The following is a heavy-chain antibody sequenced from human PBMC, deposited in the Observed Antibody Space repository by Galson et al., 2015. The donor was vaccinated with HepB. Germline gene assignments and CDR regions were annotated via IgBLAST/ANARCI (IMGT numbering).Heavy chain of an antibody. V-gene: IGHV3-23*01. CDR2: ISGSAVGT. CDR3: ASDLGYSYGYSCFDN. D-gene: IGHD5-18*01. CDR1: GFTFSSYA. Sequence: SLRLSCAASGFTFSSYAMSWVRQAPGKGLEWVSIISGSAVGTYCADSVKGRFTISRDSSKNTLYLQMNSLRAEDTAVYYCASDLGYSYGYSCFDNWGQGTPVTVSS. J-gene: IGHJ4*02.